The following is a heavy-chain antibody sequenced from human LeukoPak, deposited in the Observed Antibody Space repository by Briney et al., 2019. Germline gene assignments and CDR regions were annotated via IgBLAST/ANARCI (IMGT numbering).Heavy chain of an antibody. V-gene: IGHV1-69*13. CDR1: GGTFSSYA. CDR2: IIPIFGTA. D-gene: IGHD6-6*01. J-gene: IGHJ6*02. CDR3: ARLPLRSIAVGYYGMDV. Sequence: GASVKVSCKASGGTFSSYAISWVRQAPGQGLEWMGGIIPIFGTADYAQKSQVRVTITADESTSTAYMELSSLRSEDTAVYYCARLPLRSIAVGYYGMDVWGQGTTVTVSS.